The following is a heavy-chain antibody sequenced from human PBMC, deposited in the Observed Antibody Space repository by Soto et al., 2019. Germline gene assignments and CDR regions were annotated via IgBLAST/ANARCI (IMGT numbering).Heavy chain of an antibody. CDR2: ISSNSAYI. J-gene: IGHJ5*02. CDR3: TRDASRDSSARGWFDP. CDR1: GFTFRSFT. V-gene: IGHV3-21*01. Sequence: PGGSLRLSCAASGFTFRSFTMNWARQAPGKGLEWVSTISSNSAYIYYTDALRGRFTISRDNAKYSLHLQMNSLRAEDTAVYYCTRDASRDSSARGWFDPWGPGTLVTVSS. D-gene: IGHD6-13*01.